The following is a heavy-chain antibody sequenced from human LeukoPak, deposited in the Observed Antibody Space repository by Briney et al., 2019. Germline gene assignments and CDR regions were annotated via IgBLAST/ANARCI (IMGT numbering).Heavy chain of an antibody. J-gene: IGHJ4*02. CDR2: INPNSGGT. Sequence: AAVKVSCKASGYTFTGYYMHWVRQAPGQGLEWMGWINPNSGGTNYAQKFQGRVTMTRDTSISTAYMELSRLRSDDTAVYYCAREGDREYYYDSSGYKDWGQGTLVTVSS. D-gene: IGHD3-22*01. CDR3: AREGDREYYYDSSGYKD. CDR1: GYTFTGYY. V-gene: IGHV1-2*02.